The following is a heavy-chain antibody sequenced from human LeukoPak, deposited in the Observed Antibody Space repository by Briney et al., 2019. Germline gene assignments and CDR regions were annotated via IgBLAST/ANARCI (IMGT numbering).Heavy chain of an antibody. J-gene: IGHJ4*02. CDR2: IGGSGRSI. CDR3: AREMTTEAFDY. CDR1: GFTFSTYS. V-gene: IGHV3-21*01. Sequence: GGSLRLSCAASGFTFSTYSMNWVRQAPGKGLEWVSCIGGSGRSIYYADSVKGRFTISRDNAKNSLYLQMNSLRAEDTAVYYCAREMTTEAFDYWGQGTLSPSPQ. D-gene: IGHD4-11*01.